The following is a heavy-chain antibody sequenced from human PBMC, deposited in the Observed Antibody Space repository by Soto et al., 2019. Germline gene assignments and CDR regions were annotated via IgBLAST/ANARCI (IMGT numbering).Heavy chain of an antibody. Sequence: PGGSLRLSCAASRFTFSTYTMHWVRQAPGKGPEWVAVISSDGDNKYYADSVKGRFAISRDNSKDTLYLQMHSLKTEDTAVYYCARDPHKSGGYGWSAMTISIDFDYWGRGTLVTVCS. V-gene: IGHV3-30*09. CDR1: RFTFSTYT. J-gene: IGHJ4*02. CDR3: ARDPHKSGGYGWSAMTISIDFDY. D-gene: IGHD3-9*01. CDR2: ISSDGDNK.